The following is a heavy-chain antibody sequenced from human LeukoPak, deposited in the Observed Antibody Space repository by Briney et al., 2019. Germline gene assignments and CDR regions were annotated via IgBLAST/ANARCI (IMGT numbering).Heavy chain of an antibody. CDR1: GYTFTGYY. Sequence: EASVKVSCKASGYTFTGYYMHWVRQAPGQGLEWMGWINPNSGGTNYAQKFQGRVTMTRDTSISTAYMELSRLRSDDTAVYYCAREMITFGGPHDSNWFDPWGQGTLVTVSS. CDR3: AREMITFGGPHDSNWFDP. D-gene: IGHD3-16*01. J-gene: IGHJ5*02. V-gene: IGHV1-2*02. CDR2: INPNSGGT.